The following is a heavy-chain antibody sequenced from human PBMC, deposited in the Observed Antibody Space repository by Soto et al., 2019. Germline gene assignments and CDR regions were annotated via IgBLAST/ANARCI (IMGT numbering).Heavy chain of an antibody. CDR1: GGSISSSSYY. V-gene: IGHV4-39*01. Sequence: SETLSLTCTFSGGSISSSSYYWGWIRQPPGKGLEWIGSIFYSGTTYYNPSLKSRVTISVDTSKNQFSLKLSSVTAADTAVYYCARGFAIDWYTYYFDYWGQGPLVTVS. D-gene: IGHD3-9*01. CDR2: IFYSGTT. J-gene: IGHJ4*02. CDR3: ARGFAIDWYTYYFDY.